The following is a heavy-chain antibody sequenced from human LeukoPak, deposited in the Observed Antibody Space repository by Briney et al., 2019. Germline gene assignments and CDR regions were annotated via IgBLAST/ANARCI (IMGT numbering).Heavy chain of an antibody. CDR3: ARTTTVFDY. Sequence: GGSLRLSCAPSGFTFSSYAMLWVRQAPGKGLEWVAVISYDGSNKYYADSVKGRFTISRDNSKNTLYLQMNSLRAEDTAVYYCARTTTVFDYWGQGTLVTVSS. D-gene: IGHD4-11*01. J-gene: IGHJ4*02. CDR2: ISYDGSNK. V-gene: IGHV3-30*04. CDR1: GFTFSSYA.